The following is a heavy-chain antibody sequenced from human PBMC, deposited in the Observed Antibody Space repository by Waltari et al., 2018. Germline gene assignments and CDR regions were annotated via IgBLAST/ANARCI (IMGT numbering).Heavy chain of an antibody. Sequence: QVQLVQSGAEVRKPGASVKVSCKASGYTFIRYFIHWVRQAPGQGLEWMGWISPKNGDSNYAQKFKGRVAMTRDTSITTAYLELGSLTSDDTAVYYCARGEGDYNRDYWGQGTPVIVSS. J-gene: IGHJ4*02. V-gene: IGHV1-2*02. CDR3: ARGEGDYNRDY. CDR1: GYTFIRYF. CDR2: ISPKNGDS. D-gene: IGHD3-16*01.